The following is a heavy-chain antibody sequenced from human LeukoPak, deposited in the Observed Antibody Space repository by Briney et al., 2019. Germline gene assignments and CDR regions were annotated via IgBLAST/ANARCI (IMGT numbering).Heavy chain of an antibody. Sequence: SETLSLTCTVSGVSISSHYWSWIRQPAGKGLEWIGRIHTSGSTNYNPSLKSRVTMSVDTYKNEFSLKLSSVTAADTAVYYCARDRYYYDSSGYCRFDYWGQGTLVTVS. CDR2: IHTSGST. J-gene: IGHJ4*02. V-gene: IGHV4-4*07. CDR3: ARDRYYYDSSGYCRFDY. CDR1: GVSISSHY. D-gene: IGHD3-22*01.